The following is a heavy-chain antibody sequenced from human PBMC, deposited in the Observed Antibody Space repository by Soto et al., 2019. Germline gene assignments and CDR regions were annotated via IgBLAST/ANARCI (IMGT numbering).Heavy chain of an antibody. J-gene: IGHJ1*01. V-gene: IGHV3-23*01. CDR3: AKGVPGIAVAGTGYFQH. CDR2: ISGSGDST. D-gene: IGHD6-19*01. Sequence: GGSLRLSCAASGFTFSSYARSWVRQAPGKGLEWVSGISGSGDSTYYADSVKGRFTISRDNSKNTLYLQMNSLRAEDTAVYYCAKGVPGIAVAGTGYFQHWGQGTLVTVSS. CDR1: GFTFSSYA.